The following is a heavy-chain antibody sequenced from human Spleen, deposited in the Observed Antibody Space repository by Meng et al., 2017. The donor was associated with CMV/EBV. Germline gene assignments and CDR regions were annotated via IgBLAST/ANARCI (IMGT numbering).Heavy chain of an antibody. V-gene: IGHV4-34*01. CDR3: ARGRVVRHYGMDV. D-gene: IGHD2-2*01. CDR1: GGSFSDYY. CDR2: INHSGST. J-gene: IGHJ6*02. Sequence: SETLSLTCTVYGGSFSDYYWTWIRQPPGKGLEWIGEINHSGSTNYNPSLKSRVTISVDTSKNQFSLKLSSVTAADTAVYYCARGRVVRHYGMDVWGQGTTVTVSS.